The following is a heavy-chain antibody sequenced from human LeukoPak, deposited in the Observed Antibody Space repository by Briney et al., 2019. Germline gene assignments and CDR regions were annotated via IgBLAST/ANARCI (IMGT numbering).Heavy chain of an antibody. Sequence: RSGGSLRLSCAASGFSFSVYWMHWVRQAPGKGPVWVSRIKTDGSITDYADSVKGRFTISRDNAKNSRYLQMNSLRAEDTAVYYCAELGITMIGGVWGKGTTVTISS. CDR2: IKTDGSIT. J-gene: IGHJ6*04. D-gene: IGHD3-10*02. V-gene: IGHV3-74*01. CDR1: GFSFSVYW. CDR3: AELGITMIGGV.